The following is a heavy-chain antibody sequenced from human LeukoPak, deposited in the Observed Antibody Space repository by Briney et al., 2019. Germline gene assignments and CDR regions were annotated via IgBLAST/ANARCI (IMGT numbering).Heavy chain of an antibody. J-gene: IGHJ4*02. D-gene: IGHD3-10*01. CDR3: AREPYYYGSGSYPPDY. V-gene: IGHV1-18*01. CDR1: GYTFTSYG. Sequence: ASVKVSCKASGYTFTSYGISWVRQAPGQGPEWMGWISAYNGNTNYAQKLQGRVTMTTDTSTSTAYMELRSPRSDDTAVYYCAREPYYYGSGSYPPDYWGQGTLVTVSS. CDR2: ISAYNGNT.